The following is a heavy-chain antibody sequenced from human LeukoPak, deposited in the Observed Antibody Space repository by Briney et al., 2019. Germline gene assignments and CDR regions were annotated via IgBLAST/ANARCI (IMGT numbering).Heavy chain of an antibody. CDR3: TSLGYYIPPDAFDI. V-gene: IGHV3-73*01. Sequence: GRSLRLSCADSGFTFSSCGMHWVRQASGKGLEWVGRIRSKANSYATAYAASVKGRFTISRDDSKNTAYLQMNSLKTEDTAVYYCTSLGYYIPPDAFDIWGQGTMVTVSS. D-gene: IGHD3-22*01. J-gene: IGHJ3*02. CDR1: GFTFSSCG. CDR2: IRSKANSYAT.